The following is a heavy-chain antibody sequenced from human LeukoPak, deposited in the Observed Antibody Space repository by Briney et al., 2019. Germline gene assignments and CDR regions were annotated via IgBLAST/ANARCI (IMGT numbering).Heavy chain of an antibody. Sequence: GGSLRLSCAASGFTFSSYGMHWVRQAPGKGLEWVAFIRYDGSNNYYADSVKGRFTTCRDNSKNALYLQMNSLRAEDTAVYYCAKDRLAVAGNFHYWGQGTLVTVSS. CDR2: IRYDGSNN. D-gene: IGHD6-19*01. V-gene: IGHV3-30*02. CDR3: AKDRLAVAGNFHY. CDR1: GFTFSSYG. J-gene: IGHJ4*02.